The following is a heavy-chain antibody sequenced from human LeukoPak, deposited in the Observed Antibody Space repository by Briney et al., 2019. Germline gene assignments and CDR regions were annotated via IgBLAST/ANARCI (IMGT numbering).Heavy chain of an antibody. CDR2: INHSGST. CDR3: ARFLRIPVVS. CDR1: GWSFSVYY. Sequence: KASETQSLTCRVYGWSFSVYYCGWIRQTPRKVLELIGEINHSGSTNYNPSRKSRVTISVDTSKNQLSLKLDSVTAAETAVYYWARFLRIPVVSWGQGTLVTVSS. J-gene: IGHJ5*02. V-gene: IGHV4-34*01. D-gene: IGHD6-19*01.